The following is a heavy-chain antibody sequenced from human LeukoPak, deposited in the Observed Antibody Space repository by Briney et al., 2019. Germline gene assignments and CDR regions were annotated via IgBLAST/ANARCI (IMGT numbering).Heavy chain of an antibody. CDR2: INHSGST. CDR1: GGSFSGYY. CDR3: ARGRQGIVVVVAATRGKSNWFDP. J-gene: IGHJ5*02. D-gene: IGHD2-15*01. Sequence: SETLSLTCAVYGGSFSGYYWSWIRQPPGKGLEWIGEINHSGSTNYNPSLKSRVTISVDTSKNQFSLKLSSVTAADTAVYYCARGRQGIVVVVAATRGKSNWFDPWGRGTLVTVSS. V-gene: IGHV4-34*01.